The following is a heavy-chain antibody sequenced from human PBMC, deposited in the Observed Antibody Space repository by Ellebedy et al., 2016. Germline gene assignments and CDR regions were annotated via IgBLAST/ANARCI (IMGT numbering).Heavy chain of an antibody. CDR1: GFTFSSYW. D-gene: IGHD2-2*01. CDR2: IKKDGSEK. V-gene: IGHV3-7*03. J-gene: IGHJ4*02. CDR3: AKAGWVVPAAILYYFDY. Sequence: GESLKISCAASGFTFSSYWMSWVRQAPGKGLEWVANIKKDGSEKYYVDSVKGRFTISRDNSKNTLYLQMNSLRAEDTAVYYCAKAGWVVPAAILYYFDYWGQGTLVTVSS.